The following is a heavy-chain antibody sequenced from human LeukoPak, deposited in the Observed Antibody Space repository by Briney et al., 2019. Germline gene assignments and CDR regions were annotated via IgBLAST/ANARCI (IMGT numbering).Heavy chain of an antibody. Sequence: GGSLRLSCAASGFTFSSYGMHWVRQAPGKGLEWVAVIWYDGSNKYYADSVKGRFTISRDNSKNTLYLQMNSLRAEDTAVYYCARGFVAADGLYYFDCWGQGTLVTVSS. D-gene: IGHD6-13*01. CDR2: IWYDGSNK. CDR3: ARGFVAADGLYYFDC. CDR1: GFTFSSYG. J-gene: IGHJ4*02. V-gene: IGHV3-33*01.